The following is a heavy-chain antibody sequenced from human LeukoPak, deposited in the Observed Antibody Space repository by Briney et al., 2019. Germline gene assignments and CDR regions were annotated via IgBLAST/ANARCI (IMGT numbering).Heavy chain of an antibody. CDR1: GFTFSSYA. CDR2: ISGSGGST. V-gene: IGHV3-23*01. J-gene: IGHJ1*01. Sequence: PGGSLRLSCAASGFTFSSYAMSWVRHAPGKGLEWVSAISGSGGSTYYADSVKGRFTISRDNSKNSLYLQMNSLRAEDTAVYYCAKEPSMVRGRYFQHWGQGTLVTVSS. D-gene: IGHD3-10*01. CDR3: AKEPSMVRGRYFQH.